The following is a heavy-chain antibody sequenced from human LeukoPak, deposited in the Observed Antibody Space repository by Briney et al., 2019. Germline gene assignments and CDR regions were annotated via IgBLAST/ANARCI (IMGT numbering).Heavy chain of an antibody. D-gene: IGHD6-19*01. CDR1: GFTFSNAW. CDR3: TTDRAAVAGTYSLYYFDY. Sequence: GGSLRLSCAASGFTFSNAWMSWVRQAPGKGLEWVGRIKSKTDGGTTDYAAPVKGRFTISRDDSKNTLYLQMNSLKTEDTAVYYCTTDRAAVAGTYSLYYFDYWGQGTLVTVSS. J-gene: IGHJ4*02. V-gene: IGHV3-15*01. CDR2: IKSKTDGGTT.